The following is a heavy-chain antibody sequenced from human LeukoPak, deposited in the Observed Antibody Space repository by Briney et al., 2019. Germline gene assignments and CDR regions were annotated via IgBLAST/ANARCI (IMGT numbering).Heavy chain of an antibody. CDR1: GGSISSYY. J-gene: IGHJ5*02. CDR2: IYYSGST. D-gene: IGHD3-22*01. CDR3: ARVAWYYYDSSGYSNWFDP. Sequence: PSETLSLTCTVSGGSISSYYWSWIRQPPGKGLEWIGYIYYSGSTNYNPSLKSRVTISVDTWKNQFSLKLTSVTAADTAVYYCARVAWYYYDSSGYSNWFDPWGQGTLVTVSS. V-gene: IGHV4-59*01.